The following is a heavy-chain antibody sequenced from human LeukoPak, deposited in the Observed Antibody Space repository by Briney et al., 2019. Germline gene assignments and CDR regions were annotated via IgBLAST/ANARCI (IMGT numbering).Heavy chain of an antibody. CDR3: AKREYYYDSSGPGIDY. Sequence: GRSLRLSCAASGFTFSSYAMSWVRQAPGKGLEWVSAISGSGGSTYYADSVKGRFTISRDNSKNTLYLQMNSLRAEDTAVYYCAKREYYYDSSGPGIDYWGQGTLVTVSS. CDR1: GFTFSSYA. V-gene: IGHV3-23*01. CDR2: ISGSGGST. J-gene: IGHJ4*02. D-gene: IGHD3-22*01.